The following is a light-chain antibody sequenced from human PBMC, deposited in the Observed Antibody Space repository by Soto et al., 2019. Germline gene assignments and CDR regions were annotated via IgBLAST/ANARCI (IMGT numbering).Light chain of an antibody. CDR1: QGISSW. J-gene: IGKJ5*01. CDR3: QQANSFRPN. CDR2: AAS. V-gene: IGKV1D-12*01. Sequence: EIQMTQSPSSVSASVGDRVTITCRASQGISSWLGWYQQKPGKAPKLLIYAASSLQSGVPSRFSGSGSGTDFTLTISSLQPEDFATYYCQQANSFRPNFGQGTRLEIK.